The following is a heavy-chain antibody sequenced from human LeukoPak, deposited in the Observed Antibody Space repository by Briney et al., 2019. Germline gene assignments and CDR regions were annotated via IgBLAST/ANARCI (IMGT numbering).Heavy chain of an antibody. CDR2: INHSGST. CDR3: ARSRIAGAGGGGQGTKRSRPFDY. CDR1: GGSFSGYY. Sequence: PSETLSLTCAVYGGSFSGYYWSWIRQPPGKGLEWIGEINHSGSTNYNPSLKSRVTISVDKSKNQFSLKLSSVTAADTAVYYCARSRIAGAGGGGQGTKRSRPFDYWGQGTLVTVSS. D-gene: IGHD6-13*01. V-gene: IGHV4-34*01. J-gene: IGHJ4*02.